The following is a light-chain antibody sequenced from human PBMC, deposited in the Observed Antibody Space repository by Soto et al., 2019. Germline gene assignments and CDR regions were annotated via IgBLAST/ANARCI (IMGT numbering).Light chain of an antibody. CDR2: KTS. V-gene: IGKV1-5*03. J-gene: IGKJ3*01. Sequence: DVQMTQSPSTLSASVGDRVTITCRASQSISPWLAWYQQKPGKAPKLLIYKTSILESGVPSRFSGSGSGTEFTLTIASLQPGDFSTYYCQRYNRLFTFGPGTKVDIK. CDR3: QRYNRLFT. CDR1: QSISPW.